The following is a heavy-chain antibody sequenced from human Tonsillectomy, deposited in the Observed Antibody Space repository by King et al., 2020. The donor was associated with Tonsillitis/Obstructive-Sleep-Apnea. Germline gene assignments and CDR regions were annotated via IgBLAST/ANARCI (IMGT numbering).Heavy chain of an antibody. CDR2: IYRSGST. CDR3: ARGQAAAGSNWFDT. D-gene: IGHD6-13*01. V-gene: IGHV4-4*02. CDR1: GGSISSSDL. Sequence: VQLQESGPGLVKPTGTLSLTCAVSGGSISSSDLWTWVRQPPGKGLEWIGEIYRSGSTNYNPSLKSRVAISEDKSKNQVSLKLSSVTAADAAVYYCARGQAAAGSNWFDTWGQGTLVTVSS. J-gene: IGHJ5*02.